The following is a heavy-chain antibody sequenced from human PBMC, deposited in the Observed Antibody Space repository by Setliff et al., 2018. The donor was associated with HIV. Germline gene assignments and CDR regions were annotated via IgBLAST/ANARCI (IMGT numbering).Heavy chain of an antibody. Sequence: GGSLRLSCTASGFTFGDYAMSWVRQAPGKGLEWVGFIRSKAYGGATKYAASVKGRFTISRDDSKRIAYLQMNSLKTEDTAVYYFTRHLGYCSGDTCYSYDYDSRGPWFFDPWGQGTLVTVSS. J-gene: IGHJ5*02. V-gene: IGHV3-49*04. D-gene: IGHD2-15*01. CDR2: IRSKAYGGAT. CDR1: GFTFGDYA. CDR3: TRHLGYCSGDTCYSYDYDSRGPWFFDP.